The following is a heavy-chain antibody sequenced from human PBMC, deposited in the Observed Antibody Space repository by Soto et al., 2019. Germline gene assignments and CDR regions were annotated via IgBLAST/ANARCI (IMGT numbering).Heavy chain of an antibody. CDR1: GGSISSGGYY. D-gene: IGHD6-13*01. CDR2: IYYSGST. Sequence: SETLSLTCTVSGGSISSGGYYWSWIRQHLGKGLEWIGYIYYSGSTYYNPSLKSRVTISVDTSKNQFSLKLSSVTAADTAVYYSARGIAAAGNWFDPWGQGTLVTVSS. CDR3: ARGIAAAGNWFDP. V-gene: IGHV4-31*03. J-gene: IGHJ5*02.